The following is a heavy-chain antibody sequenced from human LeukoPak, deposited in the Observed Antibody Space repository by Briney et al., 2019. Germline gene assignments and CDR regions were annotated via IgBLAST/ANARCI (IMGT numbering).Heavy chain of an antibody. V-gene: IGHV4-34*01. CDR3: ARVGAGGYSYGYWAVNYYGMDV. CDR1: GGSFSGYY. J-gene: IGHJ6*02. CDR2: INHSGST. D-gene: IGHD5-18*01. Sequence: SETLSLTCAVYGGSFSGYYWSWIRQPPGKGLEWIGEINHSGSTNYNPSLKSRVTISVDTSKNQFSLKLSSVTAADTAVYYCARVGAGGYSYGYWAVNYYGMDVWGQGTTVTVSS.